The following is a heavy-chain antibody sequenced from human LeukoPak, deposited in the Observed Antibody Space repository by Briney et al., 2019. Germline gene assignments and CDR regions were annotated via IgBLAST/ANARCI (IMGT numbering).Heavy chain of an antibody. D-gene: IGHD2-15*01. V-gene: IGHV4-39*07. CDR3: AREVAATLVDY. CDR2: INHSGST. Sequence: PSETLSLTCTVSGGSISSSSYYWGWIRQPPGKGLEWIGEINHSGSTNYNPSLKSRVTISVDTSKNQFSLKLSSVTAADTAVYYCAREVAATLVDYWGQGTLVTVSS. J-gene: IGHJ4*02. CDR1: GGSISSSSYY.